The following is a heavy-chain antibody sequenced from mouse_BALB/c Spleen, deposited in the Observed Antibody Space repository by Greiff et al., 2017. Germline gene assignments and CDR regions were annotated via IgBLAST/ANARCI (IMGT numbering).Heavy chain of an antibody. Sequence: EVQLVESGGGLVKPGGSLKLSCAASGFTFSDYYMYWVRQTPEKRLEWVATISDGGSYTYYPDSVKGRFTISRDNAKNNLYLQMSSLKSEDTAMYYCARGDYRYDADDGDAMDYWGQGTSVTVSS. J-gene: IGHJ4*01. CDR3: ARGDYRYDADDGDAMDY. D-gene: IGHD2-14*01. CDR1: GFTFSDYY. V-gene: IGHV5-4*02. CDR2: ISDGGSYT.